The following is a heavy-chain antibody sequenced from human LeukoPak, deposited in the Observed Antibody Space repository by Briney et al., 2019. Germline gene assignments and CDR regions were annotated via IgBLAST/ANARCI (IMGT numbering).Heavy chain of an antibody. CDR3: ARGRRQFPLLYSGYRDTWLFDS. J-gene: IGHJ4*02. D-gene: IGHD6-25*01. CDR1: GGSISSSSYY. Sequence: PSETLSLTCTVSGGSISSSSYYWGWIRQPPGKGLEWIGSIYYSGSTHYNPSLKSRVTISVDTSKNQFSLKLSSVTAADTAVYYCARGRRQFPLLYSGYRDTWLFDSWGQGDLVTVSP. V-gene: IGHV4-39*01. CDR2: IYYSGST.